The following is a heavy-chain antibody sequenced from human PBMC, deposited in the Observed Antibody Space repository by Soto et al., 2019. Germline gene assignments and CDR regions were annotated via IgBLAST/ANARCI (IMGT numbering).Heavy chain of an antibody. CDR2: INPNSGGT. Sequence: ASVKVSCKASGYTFTGYYMHWVRQAPGQGLERMGWINPNSGGTNYAQKFQGRVTMTRDTSISTAYMELSRLRSDDTAVYYCARALSSGWYWFDPWGQGTLVTVS. V-gene: IGHV1-2*02. J-gene: IGHJ5*02. CDR1: GYTFTGYY. D-gene: IGHD6-19*01. CDR3: ARALSSGWYWFDP.